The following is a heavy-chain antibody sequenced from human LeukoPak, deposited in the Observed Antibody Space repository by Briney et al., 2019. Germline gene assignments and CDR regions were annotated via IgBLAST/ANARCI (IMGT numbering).Heavy chain of an antibody. CDR3: ARGGRTTWHGMDV. Sequence: GGSLRLSCAASGFTFSSYNMNWVRQAPGKGLEWVAVIWYDGSNKNYADSVKGRFTISRDNSKNTLYLQMNSLRAEDTAVYYCARGGRTTWHGMDVWGQGTTVTVSS. CDR1: GFTFSSYN. D-gene: IGHD4-17*01. V-gene: IGHV3-33*08. J-gene: IGHJ6*02. CDR2: IWYDGSNK.